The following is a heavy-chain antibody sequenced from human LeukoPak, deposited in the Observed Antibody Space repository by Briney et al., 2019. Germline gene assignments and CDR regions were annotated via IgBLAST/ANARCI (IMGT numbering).Heavy chain of an antibody. D-gene: IGHD2-15*01. CDR3: ARDGADCSGGSCYSLYYYYYGMDV. V-gene: IGHV3-21*01. CDR1: GFTFNSRT. CDR2: ITSSGTYI. J-gene: IGHJ6*02. Sequence: GGSLRLSCAASGFTFNSRTMNWVRQAPGRGLEWVSSITSSGTYIYYADSVKGRFTISRDSAKNSLYLQMNSLRAEDTAVYYCARDGADCSGGSCYSLYYYYYGMDVWGQGTTVTVSS.